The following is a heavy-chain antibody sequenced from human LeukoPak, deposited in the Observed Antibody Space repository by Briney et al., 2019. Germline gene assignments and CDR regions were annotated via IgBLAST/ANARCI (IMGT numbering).Heavy chain of an antibody. CDR1: GYSFSNYW. V-gene: IGHV5-51*01. J-gene: IGHJ3*02. D-gene: IGHD3-22*01. CDR2: IYPGDSDT. Sequence: GESLKISCKGSGYSFSNYWIGWVRQMPGKGLEWMGIIYPGDSDTRYRSSFQGQVTISADKSINTAYLQWSSLKASDTAMYYCARPRDYYDSGAFDIWGQGTMVTVPS. CDR3: ARPRDYYDSGAFDI.